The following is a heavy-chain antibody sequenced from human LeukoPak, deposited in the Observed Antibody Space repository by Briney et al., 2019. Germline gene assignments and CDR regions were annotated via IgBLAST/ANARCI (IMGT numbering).Heavy chain of an antibody. CDR1: GYTFTSYG. CDR3: AREGVRDGYKPIKFDY. Sequence: GASVKVSCKASGYTFTSYGISWVRQAPGQGLEWMGWISAYNGNTNYAQKLQGRVTMTTDTSTSTAYMELRSLRSDDTAVYYCAREGVRDGYKPIKFDYWGQGTLVTVSS. CDR2: ISAYNGNT. D-gene: IGHD5-24*01. V-gene: IGHV1-18*01. J-gene: IGHJ4*02.